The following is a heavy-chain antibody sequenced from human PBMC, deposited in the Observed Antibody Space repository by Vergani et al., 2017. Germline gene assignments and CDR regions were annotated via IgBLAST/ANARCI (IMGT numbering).Heavy chain of an antibody. CDR3: ARLDSYGLCLVH. Sequence: QVQLQESGPGLVKPSQTLSLTCTVSGDSVSNDDYYWSWIRQHPGKGLEWIGYTYHSGTTYYNPSLESRATISMQTSKNQFTLRLNSVTAADTAIYYCARLDSYGLCLVHWGQGTRVTVSS. CDR2: TYHSGTT. J-gene: IGHJ4*02. V-gene: IGHV4-31*03. CDR1: GDSVSNDDYY. D-gene: IGHD5-18*01.